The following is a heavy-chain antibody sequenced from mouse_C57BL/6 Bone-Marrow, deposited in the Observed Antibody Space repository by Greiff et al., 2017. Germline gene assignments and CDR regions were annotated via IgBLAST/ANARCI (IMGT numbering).Heavy chain of an antibody. CDR3: ARPSITTGRFSYYFDY. V-gene: IGHV1-54*01. D-gene: IGHD1-1*01. CDR2: INPGSGGT. J-gene: IGHJ2*01. CDR1: GYAFTNYL. Sequence: QVQLQQSGAELVRPGTSVTVSCKASGYAFTNYLIEWVKQRPGQGLEWIGVINPGSGGTNYNEKFKGKATLTADKSSSTAYMQLSRLTSEDSAVYFCARPSITTGRFSYYFDYWGQGTTLTVSS.